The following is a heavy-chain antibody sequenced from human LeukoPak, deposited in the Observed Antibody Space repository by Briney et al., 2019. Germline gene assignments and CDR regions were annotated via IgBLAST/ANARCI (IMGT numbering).Heavy chain of an antibody. J-gene: IGHJ3*02. V-gene: IGHV1-46*01. CDR1: GYTFTSYY. Sequence: ASVKISCKASGYTFTSYYMHWVRQAPGQGLEWMGVINPSGGSTSYAQKFQGRVTMTRDTSTSTVYMELSSLRSEDTAVCYCARYCSGGSCPNNDAFDIWGQGTMVTVSS. D-gene: IGHD2-15*01. CDR2: INPSGGST. CDR3: ARYCSGGSCPNNDAFDI.